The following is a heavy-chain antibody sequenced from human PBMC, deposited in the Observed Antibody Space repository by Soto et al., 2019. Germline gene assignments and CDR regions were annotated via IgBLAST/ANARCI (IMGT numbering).Heavy chain of an antibody. CDR2: MNPNSGNT. V-gene: IGHV1-8*01. CDR3: ARAAYGEYYYYMDV. Sequence: QVQLVQSGAEVKKPGASVKVYCKASGYTFTSYDINWVRQATGQGLEWMGWMNPNSGNTGYAQKFQGRVTMTRNTSISTAYMELSSLRSEDTAVYYCARAAYGEYYYYMDVWGKGTTVTVSS. J-gene: IGHJ6*03. D-gene: IGHD4-17*01. CDR1: GYTFTSYD.